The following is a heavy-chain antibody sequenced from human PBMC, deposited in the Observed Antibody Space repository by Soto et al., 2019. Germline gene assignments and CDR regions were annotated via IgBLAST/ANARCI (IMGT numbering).Heavy chain of an antibody. CDR1: GGTFSSYA. CDR3: ARSDLGASPCDY. Sequence: QVQLVQSGAEVKKPGSSVKVSCKASGGTFSSYAISWVRQAPGQGLEWMGGIIPIFGTANYAQKFQGRVTITADKSTSTGYMGLSSLRSEDTAVYYCARSDLGASPCDYWGQGTLVTVSS. CDR2: IIPIFGTA. J-gene: IGHJ4*02. V-gene: IGHV1-69*06.